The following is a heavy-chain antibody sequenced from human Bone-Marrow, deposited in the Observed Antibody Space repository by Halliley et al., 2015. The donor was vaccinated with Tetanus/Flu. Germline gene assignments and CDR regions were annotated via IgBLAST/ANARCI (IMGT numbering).Heavy chain of an antibody. CDR3: ARDTDPLGVDL. V-gene: IGHV6-1*01. J-gene: IGHJ5*02. CDR2: TYYRSRWFF. D-gene: IGHD3-3*01. Sequence: GLVKPSQTLSLTCAISGDSVSRNTVVWNWIRQSPSRGLEWLGRTYYRSRWFFDYALSVKSRIVIDPDTSQNQFSLHLNSVTPEDSAVYYCARDTDPLGVDLWGQGTLVTVSS. CDR1: GDSVSRNTVV.